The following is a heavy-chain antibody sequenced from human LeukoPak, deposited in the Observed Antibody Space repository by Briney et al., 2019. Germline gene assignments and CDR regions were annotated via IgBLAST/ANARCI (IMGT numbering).Heavy chain of an antibody. CDR1: GGSFSGYY. V-gene: IGHV4-34*01. D-gene: IGHD1-1*01. J-gene: IGHJ5*02. CDR2: ISHTGLT. Sequence: SETLSLTCAVDGGSFSGYYWTLVRQTPGKGLEWIGEISHTGLTGSNPSLKSRVTIFVDSSKKQFSLRMTSVTAADTGVYYCARVPDITARPCDTWGPGTLVTVSS. CDR3: ARVPDITARPCDT.